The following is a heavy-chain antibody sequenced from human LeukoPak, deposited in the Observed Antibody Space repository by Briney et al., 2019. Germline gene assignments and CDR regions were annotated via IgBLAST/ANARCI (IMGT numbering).Heavy chain of an antibody. V-gene: IGHV3-23*01. CDR2: ISGSGGST. J-gene: IGHJ6*03. CDR1: GFTFSSYA. Sequence: GGSLRLSCAASGFTFSSYAMSWVRQAPGKGLEWASAISGSGGSTYYADSVKGRFTISRDNSKNTLYLQMNSLRAEDTAVYYCAKAGEARHYYYYYYMDVWGKGTTVTVSS. D-gene: IGHD6-6*01. CDR3: AKAGEARHYYYYYYMDV.